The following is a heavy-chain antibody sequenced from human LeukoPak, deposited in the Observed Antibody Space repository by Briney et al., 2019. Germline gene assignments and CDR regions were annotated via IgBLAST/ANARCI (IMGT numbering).Heavy chain of an antibody. J-gene: IGHJ3*02. CDR3: ARHLGSGWRDAFDI. CDR2: IYYSGST. CDR1: GGSISSHS. D-gene: IGHD6-19*01. Sequence: SETLSLTCTVSGGSISSHSWSCIRQPPGKGLEWIGYIYYSGSTNYNPSLKSRVTISVDTSKNQFSLKLSSVTAADTAVYFCARHLGSGWRDAFDIWGQGTVVTVSS. V-gene: IGHV4-59*08.